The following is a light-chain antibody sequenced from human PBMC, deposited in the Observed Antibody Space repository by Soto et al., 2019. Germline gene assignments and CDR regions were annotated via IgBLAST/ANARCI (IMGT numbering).Light chain of an antibody. CDR1: QSVSGN. J-gene: IGKJ1*01. CDR3: QQYNNWPPGT. CDR2: GAS. V-gene: IGKV3-15*01. Sequence: EIVMTQSPATLSVSPGERATLSCRPSQSVSGNLAWYQQKPGQAPRLLIYGASTRATGIPARFSGSGSGTEFTLTISSLQSEDFAVYYCQQYNNWPPGTFGQGTKVEIK.